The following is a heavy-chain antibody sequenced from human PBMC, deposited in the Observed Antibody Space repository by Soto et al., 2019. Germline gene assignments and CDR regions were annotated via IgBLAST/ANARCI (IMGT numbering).Heavy chain of an antibody. Sequence: EVQLLESGGGLVQPGGSLRLSCAASGFTFSTYAMNWVRQAPGKGLEWVSSISGSGGGTNYADSVKGRFTISRDNSKNTMYLQMNSLRAEDTALYYCEREHCSWGNCWDFQHWGQGTLVTVSS. CDR3: EREHCSWGNCWDFQH. V-gene: IGHV3-23*01. CDR1: GFTFSTYA. D-gene: IGHD2-15*01. CDR2: ISGSGGGT. J-gene: IGHJ1*01.